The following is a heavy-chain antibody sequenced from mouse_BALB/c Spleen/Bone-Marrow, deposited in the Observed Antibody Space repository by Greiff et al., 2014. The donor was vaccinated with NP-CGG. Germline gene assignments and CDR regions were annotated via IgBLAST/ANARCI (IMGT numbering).Heavy chain of an antibody. CDR1: GYTFTSYW. CDR3: TNHYFDY. CDR2: IYSGSGST. Sequence: LQQPGSELVRPGASVKLSCKASGYTFTSYWMHWVKQRPGQGLEWIGNIYSGSGSTNYDEKFKSKATLTVDTSSSTAYMQLSSLTSEDSAVYYCTNHYFDYWGQGTTLTVSS. J-gene: IGHJ2*01. V-gene: IGHV1S22*01.